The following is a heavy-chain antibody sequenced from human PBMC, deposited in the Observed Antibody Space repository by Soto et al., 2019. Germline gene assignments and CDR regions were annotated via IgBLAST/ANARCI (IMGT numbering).Heavy chain of an antibody. J-gene: IGHJ3*02. CDR2: ISGSGGST. Sequence: GGSLRLSCAASGFTFSSYAMSWVRQAPGKGPEWVSAISGSGGSTYYADSVKGRFTISRDNSKNTLYLQMNSLRAEDTAVYYCAKGARLRVRGVIERRDAFAIPSQGTM. CDR1: GFTFSSYA. V-gene: IGHV3-23*01. D-gene: IGHD3-10*01. CDR3: AKGARLRVRGVIERRDAFAI.